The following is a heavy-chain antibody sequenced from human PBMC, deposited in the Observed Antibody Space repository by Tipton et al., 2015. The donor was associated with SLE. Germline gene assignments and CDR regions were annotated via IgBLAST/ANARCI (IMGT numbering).Heavy chain of an antibody. Sequence: RSLRLSCAASGFTFSSYGMHWVRQAPGKGLEWVAFIRYDGSNKYYADSVKGRFTISADKSISTAYLQWSSLKASDTAMYYCARRSSSRGYFQHWGQGTLVTVSS. CDR2: IRYDGSNK. CDR1: GFTFSSYG. CDR3: ARRSSSRGYFQH. J-gene: IGHJ1*01. D-gene: IGHD6-13*01. V-gene: IGHV3-33*08.